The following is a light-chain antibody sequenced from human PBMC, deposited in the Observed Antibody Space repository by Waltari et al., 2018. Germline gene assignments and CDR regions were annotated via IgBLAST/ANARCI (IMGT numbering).Light chain of an antibody. CDR1: SPYIGNRS. CDR2: STN. V-gene: IGLV1-44*01. CDR3: ATWDDSLNGL. Sequence: QSVLTQPPSVSGTPGQRVSISCSGSSPYIGNRSLNWYQQVPGTAPKLLIYSTNQRPSGVPERFSGSKSGTSASLAISGLQSEDEADYYCATWDDSLNGLFGGGTKLTVL. J-gene: IGLJ2*01.